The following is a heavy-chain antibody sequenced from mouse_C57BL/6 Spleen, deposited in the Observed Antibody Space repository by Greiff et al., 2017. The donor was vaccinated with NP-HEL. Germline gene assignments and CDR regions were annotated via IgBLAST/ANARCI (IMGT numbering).Heavy chain of an antibody. CDR2: INPYNGGT. CDR1: GYTFTDYY. V-gene: IGHV1-19*01. Sequence: VQLKESGPVLVKPGASVKMSCKASGYTFTDYYVNWVKQSHGKSLEWIGVINPYNGGTSSNQKFKGKATLTVDKSSSTAYMELNRLTSEDSAVYYGARNSVDAMDYWGQGTSVTVSS. CDR3: ARNSVDAMDY. J-gene: IGHJ4*01. D-gene: IGHD1-1*01.